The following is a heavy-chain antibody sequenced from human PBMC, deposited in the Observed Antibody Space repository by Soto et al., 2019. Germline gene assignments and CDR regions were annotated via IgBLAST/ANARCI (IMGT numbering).Heavy chain of an antibody. Sequence: VQLVESGGGVVQPGRSLRLSCAASGFTFSSYGMHWVRQAPGKGLEWVAVIWYDGSNKYYADSVKGRFTISRDNSKNTLYLQMNSLRAEDTAVYYCARDEHCSSTSCYAAYAYWGQGTLVTVSS. V-gene: IGHV3-33*01. CDR1: GFTFSSYG. D-gene: IGHD2-2*01. CDR2: IWYDGSNK. CDR3: ARDEHCSSTSCYAAYAY. J-gene: IGHJ4*02.